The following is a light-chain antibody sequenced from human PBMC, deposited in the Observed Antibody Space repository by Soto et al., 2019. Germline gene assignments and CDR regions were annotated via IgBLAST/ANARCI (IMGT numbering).Light chain of an antibody. J-gene: IGLJ1*01. CDR3: CFFTGTASQYV. CDR2: EVT. Sequence: QSVLTQPACVSVSPGQSIWISYSGSNSDFGTSLYVSWYQLPPGNAPRLIIYEVTTRLSGVSNRFSGTKSGNTASLTISGLQPDDEADYYCCFFTGTASQYVLGTGTKVTV. CDR1: NSDFGTSLY. V-gene: IGLV2-14*01.